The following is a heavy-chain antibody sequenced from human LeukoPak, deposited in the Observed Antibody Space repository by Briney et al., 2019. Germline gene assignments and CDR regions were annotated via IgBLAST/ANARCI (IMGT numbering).Heavy chain of an antibody. CDR3: AKGLMYSGYDYTLYYYYYGMDV. V-gene: IGHV3-30*18. CDR1: GFTFSSYG. D-gene: IGHD5-12*01. J-gene: IGHJ6*04. Sequence: PGGSLRLSCAASGFTFSSYGMHWVRQAPGKGLEWVAVISYDGSNKYYADSVKGRFTISRDNSKNTLYLQMNSLRAEDTAVYYCAKGLMYSGYDYTLYYYYYGMDVWGKGTTVTVSS. CDR2: ISYDGSNK.